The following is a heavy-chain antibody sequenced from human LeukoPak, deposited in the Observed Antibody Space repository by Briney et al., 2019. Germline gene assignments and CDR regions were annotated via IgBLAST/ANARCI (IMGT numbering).Heavy chain of an antibody. D-gene: IGHD6-13*01. J-gene: IGHJ4*02. V-gene: IGHV3-7*03. CDR3: ARSIPYGTTWYGRSDY. CDR2: IKPDGTTK. CDR1: GFPFSSYL. Sequence: GGSLRLSCAASGFPFSSYLMTWVRQAPGKGLEWVANIKPDGTTKFYVDSVKGRFTISRDNALNSLYLQMNSLRAEDTAIYYCARSIPYGTTWYGRSDYWGQGTLVTVSS.